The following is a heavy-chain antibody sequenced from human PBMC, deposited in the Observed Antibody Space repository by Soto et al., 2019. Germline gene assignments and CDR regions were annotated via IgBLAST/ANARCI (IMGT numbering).Heavy chain of an antibody. CDR3: ARGHDFCSGYYN. CDR1: GGSFSGYY. J-gene: IGHJ4*02. Sequence: SETLSLTCAVYGGSFSGYYWSWIRQPPGKGLEWIGEINHSGSTNYNPSLKSRVTISVDTSKNQFSLKLTSVTAADTAVYYCARGHDFCSGYYNWGQGTLVTVSS. D-gene: IGHD3-3*01. V-gene: IGHV4-34*01. CDR2: INHSGST.